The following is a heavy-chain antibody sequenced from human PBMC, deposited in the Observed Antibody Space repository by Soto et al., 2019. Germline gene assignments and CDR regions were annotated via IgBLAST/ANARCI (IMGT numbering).Heavy chain of an antibody. CDR1: GGSISSGGYS. D-gene: IGHD2-2*01. CDR3: ASDANYHDAFDI. Sequence: SETLSLTCAVSGGSISSGGYSWSWIRQPPGKGLEWIGYIYHSGSTYYNPSLKSRVTISVDRSKNQFSLKLSSVTAADTAVYYCASDANYHDAFDIWGQGTMVTVSS. J-gene: IGHJ3*02. CDR2: IYHSGST. V-gene: IGHV4-30-2*01.